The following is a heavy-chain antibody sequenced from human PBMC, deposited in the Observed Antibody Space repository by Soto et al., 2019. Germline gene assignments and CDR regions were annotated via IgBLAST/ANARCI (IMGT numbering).Heavy chain of an antibody. V-gene: IGHV1-3*01. CDR3: ARSNILGKWFDP. CDR2: INAGNFNT. D-gene: IGHD3-16*01. CDR1: GYTFTSYA. Sequence: ASVKVSCKTSGYTFTSYAMHLVRQAPVQILELIVWINAGNFNTKYSQKFQGRFTITTYTSAITSYIELSNLRSEYTAVYYCARSNILGKWFDPWGQGTLVTVST. J-gene: IGHJ5*02.